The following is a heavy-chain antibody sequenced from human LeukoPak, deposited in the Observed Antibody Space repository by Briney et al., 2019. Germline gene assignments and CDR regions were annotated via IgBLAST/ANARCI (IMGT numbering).Heavy chain of an antibody. Sequence: GGSLRLSCAASGFTFSSYSMTWVRQAPGKGLEWVSSISSSSSYIYYADSVKGRFTISRDNAKNSLHLQMNSLRAEDTAVYYCARDDSSGYYPTEFDYWGQGTLVTVSS. CDR1: GFTFSSYS. J-gene: IGHJ4*02. V-gene: IGHV3-21*01. CDR2: ISSSSSYI. CDR3: ARDDSSGYYPTEFDY. D-gene: IGHD3-22*01.